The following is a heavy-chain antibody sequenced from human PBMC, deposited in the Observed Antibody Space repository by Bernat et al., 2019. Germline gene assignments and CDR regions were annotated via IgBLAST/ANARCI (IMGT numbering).Heavy chain of an antibody. V-gene: IGHV3-9*01. CDR1: GFTFDDYA. CDR3: AKPGYDFWSGTTSYFDY. CDR2: ISWNSGSI. D-gene: IGHD3-3*01. Sequence: EVQLVESGGGLVQPGRSLRLSCAASGFTFDDYAMHWVRQAPGKGLEWVSGISWNSGSIGYADSVKGRFTISRDNAKNSLYLQMNSLRAEDTALYYCAKPGYDFWSGTTSYFDYWGQGTLVTVSS. J-gene: IGHJ4*02.